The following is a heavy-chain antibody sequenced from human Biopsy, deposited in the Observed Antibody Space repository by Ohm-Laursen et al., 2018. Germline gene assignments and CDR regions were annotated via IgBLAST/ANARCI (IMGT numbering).Heavy chain of an antibody. V-gene: IGHV3-48*03. D-gene: IGHD1-26*01. J-gene: IGHJ3*01. CDR1: GFAFNLYE. CDR3: ARLNSGTYDASDL. Sequence: SLRLSCAASGFAFNLYEMNWVRQAPGPGMEWVSYIYGGCSPGPNADSVKGRFTIPRDNAQNSLYLHMNSLRAEDTAVYYCARLNSGTYDASDLWGQGTMVIVSS. CDR2: IYGGCSPG.